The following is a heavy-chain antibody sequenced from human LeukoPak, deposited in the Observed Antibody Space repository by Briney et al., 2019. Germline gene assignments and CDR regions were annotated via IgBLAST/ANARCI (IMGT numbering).Heavy chain of an antibody. V-gene: IGHV4-4*02. CDR1: GGSIGTINLW. CDR3: ARVRVTPNIAIDY. J-gene: IGHJ4*02. D-gene: IGHD2/OR15-2a*01. Sequence: PSETLSLTCAVSGGSIGTINLWWTWVRQPPGKGLEWIGEIYHSGNTDYIPSLKSRVTISIDKSKNQFSLNLSSVTAADTAVYYCARVRVTPNIAIDYWGQGTLVTVSS. CDR2: IYHSGNT.